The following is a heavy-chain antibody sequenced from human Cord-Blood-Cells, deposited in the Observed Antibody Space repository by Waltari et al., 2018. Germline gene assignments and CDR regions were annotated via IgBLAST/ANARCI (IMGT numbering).Heavy chain of an antibody. CDR2: INWNGGST. J-gene: IGHJ3*02. Sequence: EVQLVESGGGVVRPGGSLRLSCAASGFTFDDYGMSWVRQAPGKGLEWVSGINWNGGSTGYADSVKGRFTISRDNAKNSLYLQRNSLRAEDTALYHCARHYYDSSGYYAFAIWGQGTMVTVS. CDR1: GFTFDDYG. V-gene: IGHV3-20*01. CDR3: ARHYYDSSGYYAFAI. D-gene: IGHD3-22*01.